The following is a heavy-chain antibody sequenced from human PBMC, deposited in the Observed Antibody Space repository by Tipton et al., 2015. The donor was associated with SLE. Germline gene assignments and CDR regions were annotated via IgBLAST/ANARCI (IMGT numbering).Heavy chain of an antibody. D-gene: IGHD2-8*01. CDR2: FDYSGST. CDR1: GGSISSDY. CDR3: ARDDDNGFDY. V-gene: IGHV4-59*01. J-gene: IGHJ4*02. Sequence: GSLRLSCIVSGGSISSDYWSWIRQPPGKGLEWIGYFDYSGSTNYNPSLKSRVTISADTSKNQFSLNLNSVTAADTAVYYCARDDDNGFDYWGQGTLVTVSS.